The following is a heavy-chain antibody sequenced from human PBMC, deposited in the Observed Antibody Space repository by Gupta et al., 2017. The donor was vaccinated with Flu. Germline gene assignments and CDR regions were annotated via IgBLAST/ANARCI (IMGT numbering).Heavy chain of an antibody. Sequence: EVELWESGGGLVEPGGSLRLSCAGSGFPLRNHHMNWVRQAPGKGLEWVSGIQHYGGSGYYADSVRGRFTISRDQYKNTLFLQMTRLRVDDSAVYYCVRDMTFWGGGWHGAPVIPGDVWGQGTLVTVSS. CDR3: VRDMTFWGGGWHGAPVIPGDV. CDR2: IQHYGGSG. V-gene: IGHV3-23*01. J-gene: IGHJ4*02. CDR1: GFPLRNHH. D-gene: IGHD6-19*01.